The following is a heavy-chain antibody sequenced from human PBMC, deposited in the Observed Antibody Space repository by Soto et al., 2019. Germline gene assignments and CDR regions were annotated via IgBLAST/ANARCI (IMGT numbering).Heavy chain of an antibody. D-gene: IGHD1-7*01. V-gene: IGHV5-10-1*01. CDR3: ARQAGTTNWFDP. CDR1: GYSFTSYW. J-gene: IGHJ5*02. Sequence: GESLKISCKGSGYSFTSYWISWVRQMPGKGLEWMGRVDPSDSYTNYSPSFQGHVAISADKSISTAYLQWSSLKASDTAMYYCARQAGTTNWFDPWGQGTLVTVSS. CDR2: VDPSDSYT.